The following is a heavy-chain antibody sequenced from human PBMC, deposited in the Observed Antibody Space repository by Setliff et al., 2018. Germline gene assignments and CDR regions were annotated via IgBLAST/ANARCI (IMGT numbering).Heavy chain of an antibody. CDR3: ARGRIHDSSDYIGNWFDP. Sequence: ASVKVSCKASGYTFTGYYIHWVRQAPGEGLEWMGFINVNSGDTNYAQKFQGRVIVIRDTSSSTAYMELRSLRPDDTAVYFCARGRIHDSSDYIGNWFDPWGQGTLVTVSS. CDR1: GYTFTGYY. J-gene: IGHJ5*02. D-gene: IGHD3-22*01. CDR2: INVNSGDT. V-gene: IGHV1-2*02.